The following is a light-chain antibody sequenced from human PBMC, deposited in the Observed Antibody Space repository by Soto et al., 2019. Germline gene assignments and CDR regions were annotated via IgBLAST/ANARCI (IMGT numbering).Light chain of an antibody. CDR2: GAS. J-gene: IGKJ3*01. V-gene: IGKV3-20*01. CDR3: QQYSSSPPEFT. CDR1: QSISSSY. Sequence: EIVLTQSPGTLSLSPGERATLSCRASQSISSSYLAWYQQRPGQAPRLLIFGASYRATGIPDSFSGSGSGTEFTLTISRLEPEDFAVYYCQQYSSSPPEFTFGPQTKVHSK.